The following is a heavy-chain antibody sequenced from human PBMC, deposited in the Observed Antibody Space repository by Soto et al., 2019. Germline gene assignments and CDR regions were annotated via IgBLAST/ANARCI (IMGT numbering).Heavy chain of an antibody. CDR1: GYTFTDYY. D-gene: IGHD2-15*01. CDR3: ARGVLIAANEAADWFDP. V-gene: IGHV1-2*04. CDR2: INPNSGGT. J-gene: IGHJ5*02. Sequence: ASVKVSCKASGYTFTDYYIHWVRQAPGQGLECMGWINPNSGGTNYALKFQGWVTMTRDTSISTAYMELSGLTSDDTAVYYCARGVLIAANEAADWFDPWGQGTLVTVSS.